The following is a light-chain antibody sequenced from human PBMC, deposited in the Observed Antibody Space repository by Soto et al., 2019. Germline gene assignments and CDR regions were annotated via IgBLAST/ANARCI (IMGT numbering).Light chain of an antibody. CDR1: QGISSY. V-gene: IGKV1-8*01. CDR3: QQYYSYPPSFT. J-gene: IGKJ3*01. Sequence: AIRMTQSPSSFSASTGDRVTITCRASQGISSYLAWYQQKPGKAPKLLIYAASTLQSGVPSRFSGSGSGTDFTLTISCLQSEDFATYDCQQYYSYPPSFTFGPGTKVDIK. CDR2: AAS.